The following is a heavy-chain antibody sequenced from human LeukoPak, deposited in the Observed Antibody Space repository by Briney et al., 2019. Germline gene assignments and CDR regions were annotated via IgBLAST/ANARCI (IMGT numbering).Heavy chain of an antibody. J-gene: IGHJ4*02. Sequence: GGSLRLSCAASGFTFSDYWMSWVRQAPGKGLEWVANIKQDGSEKYYVDSVKGRFTISRDNAKNSLYLQMNSLRAEDTAVYYCARDQGAVAPDYCGQGTLVTVSS. CDR2: IKQDGSEK. CDR3: ARDQGAVAPDY. D-gene: IGHD6-19*01. CDR1: GFTFSDYW. V-gene: IGHV3-7*01.